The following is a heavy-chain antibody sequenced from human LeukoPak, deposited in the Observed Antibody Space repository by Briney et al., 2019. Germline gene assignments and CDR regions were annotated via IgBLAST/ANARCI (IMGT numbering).Heavy chain of an antibody. V-gene: IGHV3-15*01. D-gene: IGHD4-23*01. J-gene: IGHJ4*02. CDR2: IKTKTEGETI. CDR1: GFSFSNSY. Sequence: PGGSLRLSCAASGFSFSNSYMTWVRQAPGKGLEWVGRIKTKTEGETIHYAAPVKGRFTISGDDSKDTLYLQMNSLKTEDTAVYYCTTGLRWSQPIDYWGQGSLVTVSS. CDR3: TTGLRWSQPIDY.